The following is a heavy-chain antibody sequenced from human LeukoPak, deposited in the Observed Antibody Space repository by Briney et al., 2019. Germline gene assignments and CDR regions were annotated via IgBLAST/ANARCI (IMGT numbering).Heavy chain of an antibody. J-gene: IGHJ4*02. D-gene: IGHD3-3*01. Sequence: PSETLSLTCTVSGGSISSYYWSWIRQPPGKGLEWIGYIYYSGSTNYNPSLKSRVTISVDTSKNQFSLKLSSVTAADTAVYYCARDSGRFWSGYYMSDYFDYWGQGTLVTVSS. V-gene: IGHV4-59*01. CDR2: IYYSGST. CDR3: ARDSGRFWSGYYMSDYFDY. CDR1: GGSISSYY.